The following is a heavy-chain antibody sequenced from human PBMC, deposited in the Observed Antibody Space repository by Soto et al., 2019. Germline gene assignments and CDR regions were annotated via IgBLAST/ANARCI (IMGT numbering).Heavy chain of an antibody. CDR1: GYTFTDYF. CDR3: AREMAQNLRYFDL. J-gene: IGHJ4*02. V-gene: IGHV1-2*02. Sequence: ASVKVSCKASGYTFTDYFIHWVRQAPGQGLEWMGWINPISRGTNFAQKFQGRFTMTRDTSINTAYMDLSSLRSDDTAVYYCAREMAQNLRYFDLWGQGTLVTVSS. CDR2: INPISRGT. D-gene: IGHD2-8*01.